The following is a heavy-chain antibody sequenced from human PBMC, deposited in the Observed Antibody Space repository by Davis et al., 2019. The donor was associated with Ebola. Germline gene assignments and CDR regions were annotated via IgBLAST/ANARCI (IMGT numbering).Heavy chain of an antibody. V-gene: IGHV7-4-1*02. CDR2: INTNTGNP. J-gene: IGHJ5*02. D-gene: IGHD6-13*01. CDR3: ARDSSSSWYHWFDP. CDR1: GYTFTYRY. Sequence: ASVKVSCKASGYTFTYRYLHWVRQAPGQGLEWMGWINTNTGNPTYAQGFTGRFVFSLDTSVSTAYLQISSLKAEDTAVYYCARDSSSSWYHWFDPWGQGTLVTVSS.